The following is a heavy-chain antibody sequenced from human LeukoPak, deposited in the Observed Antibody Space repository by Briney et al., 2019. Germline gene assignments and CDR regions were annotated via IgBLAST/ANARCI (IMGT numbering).Heavy chain of an antibody. CDR2: ISSNGGST. V-gene: IGHV3-64D*09. Sequence: GGSLRLSCSASGFTFSRYAMHWVRQAPGKGLEYVSAISSNGGSTYYADSVKGRFTISRDNSKNTLYLQMSSLRAEDTAVYYCVKDRLGIRAAAALYYFDYWGQGTLVTVSS. D-gene: IGHD6-13*01. CDR1: GFTFSRYA. CDR3: VKDRLGIRAAAALYYFDY. J-gene: IGHJ4*02.